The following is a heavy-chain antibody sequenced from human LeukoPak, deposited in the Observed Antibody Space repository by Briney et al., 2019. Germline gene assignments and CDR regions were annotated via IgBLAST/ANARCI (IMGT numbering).Heavy chain of an antibody. J-gene: IGHJ6*03. CDR2: ISGSGGST. CDR3: AKAPVVPESYYYYYYMDV. D-gene: IGHD2-2*01. V-gene: IGHV3-23*01. Sequence: GGSPRLSCAASGFTFSSYAMSWVRQAPGKGLEWASAISGSGGSTYYADSVKGRFTISRDNSKNTLYLQMNSLRAEDTAVYYCAKAPVVPESYYYYYYMDVWGKGTTVTVSS. CDR1: GFTFSSYA.